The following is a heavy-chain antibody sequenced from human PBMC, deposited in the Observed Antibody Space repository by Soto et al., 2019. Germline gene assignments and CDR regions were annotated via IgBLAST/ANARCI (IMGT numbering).Heavy chain of an antibody. Sequence: PGGSLRLPCAASGFSFSTYAMSWVRQAPGKGLEWVSVISDSGGSTYYADSVKGRFTISRDNSKNTVYLQMNSLRAEDTAVYYCARATCGGGRCYLGDWFDPWGQGTLVTVS. D-gene: IGHD2-15*01. CDR1: GFSFSTYA. CDR3: ARATCGGGRCYLGDWFDP. CDR2: ISDSGGST. V-gene: IGHV3-23*01. J-gene: IGHJ5*02.